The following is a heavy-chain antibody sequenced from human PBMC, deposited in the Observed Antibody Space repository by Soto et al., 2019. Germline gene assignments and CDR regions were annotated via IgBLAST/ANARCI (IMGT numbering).Heavy chain of an antibody. CDR3: ASYSSGWSSGYFQH. J-gene: IGHJ1*01. CDR1: GASISSGDYF. D-gene: IGHD6-19*01. CDR2: IYDSGSS. Sequence: PSETLSLTCTVSGASISSGDYFWSWTRQSPGKGLEWIGYIYDSGSSYYNPSLKSRVTMSVDTSKNQFSLKLSSVTAADTAVYYCASYSSGWSSGYFQHWGQGTLVTVSS. V-gene: IGHV4-30-4*01.